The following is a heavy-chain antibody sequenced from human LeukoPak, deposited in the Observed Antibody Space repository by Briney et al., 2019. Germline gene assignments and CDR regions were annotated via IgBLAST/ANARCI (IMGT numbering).Heavy chain of an antibody. D-gene: IGHD6-6*01. Sequence: PSETLSLTCTVSGGSISSSSYYWGWIRQPPGKGLEWVANINEDGSQRYFVDSVKGRSTFSRDNGRNSLFLQMNNLRAEDTAVYYCARNPGIAASRGFFYYMDVWGKGTTVTVSS. J-gene: IGHJ6*03. CDR2: INEDGSQR. V-gene: IGHV3-7*01. CDR1: GGSISSSSYY. CDR3: ARNPGIAASRGFFYYMDV.